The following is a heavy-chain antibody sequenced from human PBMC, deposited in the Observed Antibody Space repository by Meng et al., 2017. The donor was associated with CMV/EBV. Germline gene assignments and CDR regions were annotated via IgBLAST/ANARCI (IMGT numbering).Heavy chain of an antibody. V-gene: IGHV3-43*01. CDR2: INWDGGST. CDR1: GFTFDDYT. Sequence: GGSLRLSCAASGFTFDDYTMHWVRQAPGKGLEWVSLINWDGGSTYYADSVKDRFTISRDNSKNSLYLQMNGLRTEDTALYYCAKGLGGSSSTYYYYGMDVWGQGTTVTVSS. D-gene: IGHD6-6*01. J-gene: IGHJ6*02. CDR3: AKGLGGSSSTYYYYGMDV.